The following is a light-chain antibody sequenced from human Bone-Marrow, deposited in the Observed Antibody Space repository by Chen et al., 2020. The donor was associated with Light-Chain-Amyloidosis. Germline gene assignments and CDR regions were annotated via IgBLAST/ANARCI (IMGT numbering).Light chain of an antibody. V-gene: IGLV2-14*01. Sequence: QSALTQPASVSGSPGQSITISCTGTSSDVGGDNHVSCYQQHPDKAPKLLIYAVTHRPSWVPYRFSGSKSANTASLTISGLQSEDEADYFCSSYTITNTLVFGSGTRVTVL. CDR2: AVT. CDR3: SSYTITNTLV. CDR1: SSDVGGDNH. J-gene: IGLJ1*01.